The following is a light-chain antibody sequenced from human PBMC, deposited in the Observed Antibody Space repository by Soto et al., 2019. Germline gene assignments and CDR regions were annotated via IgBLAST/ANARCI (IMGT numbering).Light chain of an antibody. CDR1: QSVSSRF. J-gene: IGKJ1*01. CDR3: QQYDYWWT. Sequence: EIVLTQSPGTLSLSPGERATFPCRASQSVSSRFLAWYQQKPGQAPRLLIYGASTRATGIPARFSGSGSGTEFTLTISSLQSEDFGIYYCQQYDYWWTFGQGTKVDIK. CDR2: GAS. V-gene: IGKV3-15*01.